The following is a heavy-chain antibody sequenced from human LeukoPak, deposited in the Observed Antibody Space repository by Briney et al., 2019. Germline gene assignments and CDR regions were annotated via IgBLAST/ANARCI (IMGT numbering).Heavy chain of an antibody. D-gene: IGHD4/OR15-4a*01. CDR3: ARANYLNYYYYYMDV. Sequence: HPGGSLRLSCAASGFTFSGYWMSWVRQAPGKGLEWVASIKQDGSEKYYVDSVKGRFTISRDNAKNSLYLQMNSLRAEDTALYYCARANYLNYYYYYMDVWGKGTTVTVSS. CDR2: IKQDGSEK. V-gene: IGHV3-7*03. J-gene: IGHJ6*03. CDR1: GFTFSGYW.